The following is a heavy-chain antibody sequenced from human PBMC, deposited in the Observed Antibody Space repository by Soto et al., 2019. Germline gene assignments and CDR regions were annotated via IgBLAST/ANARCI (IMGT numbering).Heavy chain of an antibody. J-gene: IGHJ6*02. D-gene: IGHD3-22*01. Sequence: GESLKISCKGSGYSFTSYWISWVRQMPGKGLEWMGRIDPSDSHTNYSPSFQGHVTISADKSISTAYLQWSSLKASDTAMYYCARLYYYDSSGLYGMDVWGQGTTVTVS. CDR1: GYSFTSYW. CDR3: ARLYYYDSSGLYGMDV. CDR2: IDPSDSHT. V-gene: IGHV5-10-1*01.